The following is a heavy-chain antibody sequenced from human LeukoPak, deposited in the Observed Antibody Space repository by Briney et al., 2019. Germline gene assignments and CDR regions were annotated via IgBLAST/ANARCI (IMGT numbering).Heavy chain of an antibody. V-gene: IGHV3-23*01. CDR1: GFTFSSYA. D-gene: IGHD3-3*01. CDR3: ARGGGRRAEWHFDY. Sequence: HPGGSLRLSCAASGFTFSSYAMTWVRQAPGKGLEWVSSISESGGSTFYADSVKGRFTISRDNSKNTLYLQMNSLRAEDTAVYYCARGGGRRAEWHFDYWGQGTLVTVSS. CDR2: ISESGGST. J-gene: IGHJ4*02.